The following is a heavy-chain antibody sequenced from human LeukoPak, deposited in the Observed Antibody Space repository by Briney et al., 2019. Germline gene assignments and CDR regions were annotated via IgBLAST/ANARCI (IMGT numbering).Heavy chain of an antibody. D-gene: IGHD6-19*01. CDR2: INWNGGST. CDR1: GFTFDDYG. Sequence: GGSPRLFCAASGFTFDDYGMSWVRQAPGKGLEWVSGINWNGGSTGYADSVRGRFTISRDNAKNSLYLQMNSLRAEDTALYYCARGAAIVGGWPYYFDYWGQGTLVTVSS. V-gene: IGHV3-20*04. CDR3: ARGAAIVGGWPYYFDY. J-gene: IGHJ4*02.